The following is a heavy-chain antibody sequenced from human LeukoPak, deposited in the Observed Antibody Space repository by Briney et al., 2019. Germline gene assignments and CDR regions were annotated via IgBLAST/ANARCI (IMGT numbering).Heavy chain of an antibody. D-gene: IGHD6-13*01. CDR3: ARVKDHRGIAVAGSDY. Sequence: GGSLRLSCAASGFTFSSYSMNWVRQAPGKGLEWVASISTSSSYIYYADSLKGRFTISRDNAKNSMYLQMNSLRIEDTAVYYCARVKDHRGIAVAGSDYWGQGTLVTVSS. V-gene: IGHV3-21*01. J-gene: IGHJ4*02. CDR2: ISTSSSYI. CDR1: GFTFSSYS.